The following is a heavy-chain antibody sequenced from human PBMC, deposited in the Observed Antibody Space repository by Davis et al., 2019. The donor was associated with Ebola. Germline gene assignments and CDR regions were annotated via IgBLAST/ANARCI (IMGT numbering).Heavy chain of an antibody. V-gene: IGHV4-59*08. D-gene: IGHD2-21*02. J-gene: IGHJ6*02. CDR2: IYYSGST. Sequence: SETLSLTCAVYGGSFSGYYWSWIRQPPGKGLEWIGYIYYSGSTNYNPSLKSRVTISVDTSKNQFSLKLSSVTAADTAVYYCARGHDSTYGMDVWGQGTTVTVSS. CDR1: GGSFSGYY. CDR3: ARGHDSTYGMDV.